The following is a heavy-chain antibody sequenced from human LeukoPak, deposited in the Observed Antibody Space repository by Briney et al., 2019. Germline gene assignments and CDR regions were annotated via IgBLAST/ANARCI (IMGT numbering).Heavy chain of an antibody. CDR1: GYSFSGYY. D-gene: IGHD3-10*01. CDR2: INPNSGGT. V-gene: IGHV1-2*02. Sequence: ASVKVSCKASGYSFSGYYMHWVRQAPGQGLEWMGWINPNSGGTNYAQKFQGRVTMTRDTSISTAYMEVTSLRSDDTAVYYCARERPRGVGGFDPWGQGTLVTVPS. J-gene: IGHJ5*02. CDR3: ARERPRGVGGFDP.